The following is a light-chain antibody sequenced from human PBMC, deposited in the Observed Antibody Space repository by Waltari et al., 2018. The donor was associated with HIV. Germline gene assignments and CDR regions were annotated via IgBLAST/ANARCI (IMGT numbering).Light chain of an antibody. Sequence: SYELTQPPSVSVSPGQTATITCHGDALPNQYAHWYQQKPGQAPLLVIYKDTQRPSGIPERFSGSHSGTTVTLTISGVQAEDEADYYCESADNSGTYWVFGGGTKLSVL. CDR1: ALPNQY. J-gene: IGLJ3*02. V-gene: IGLV3-25*03. CDR3: ESADNSGTYWV. CDR2: KDT.